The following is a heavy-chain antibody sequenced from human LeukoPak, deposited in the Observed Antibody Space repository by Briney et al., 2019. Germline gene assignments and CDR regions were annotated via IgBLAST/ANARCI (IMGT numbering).Heavy chain of an antibody. D-gene: IGHD6-13*01. CDR2: IRGKTDGGTT. J-gene: IGHJ4*02. V-gene: IGHV3-15*01. CDR1: GLTFSNAW. CDR3: ILASAGPAY. Sequence: PGGSLRLSCAASGLTFSNAWMTWVRQAPGKGLEWVGRIRGKTDGGTTDYAAPVKGRFTLSKDYSKNTLHLQMTSLKTEDTAVYYCILASAGPAYWGQGTLVTVSS.